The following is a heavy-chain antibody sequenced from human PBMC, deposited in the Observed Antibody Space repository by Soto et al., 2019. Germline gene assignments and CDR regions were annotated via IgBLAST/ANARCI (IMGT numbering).Heavy chain of an antibody. CDR1: GDTFSSYS. Sequence: SVKVSCKASGDTFSSYSITWVRQAPGQGLEWMGGIILVFGSANYAQKFQGRVTITADESTRTAYMELNSLRSQDTAVYFCARDDGWNYRYYDMEVWGPGTTVTVSS. CDR3: ARDDGWNYRYYDMEV. D-gene: IGHD1-7*01. CDR2: IILVFGSA. V-gene: IGHV1-69*13. J-gene: IGHJ6*02.